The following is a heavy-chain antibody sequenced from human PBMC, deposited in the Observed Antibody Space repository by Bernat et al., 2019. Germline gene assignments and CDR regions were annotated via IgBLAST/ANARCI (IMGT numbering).Heavy chain of an antibody. CDR2: IIPIFGTA. D-gene: IGHD3-3*01. Sequence: QVQLVQSEAEVKKPGSSVKVSCKASGGTFSSYAISWVRQAPGQGLEWMGGIIPIFGTANYAQKFQGRVTIPADESTSTAYMELSRLRSEDTAVYYCAGGAFDFWSGYYLPRFDYWGQGTLVTVSS. CDR1: GGTFSSYA. V-gene: IGHV1-69*01. CDR3: AGGAFDFWSGYYLPRFDY. J-gene: IGHJ4*02.